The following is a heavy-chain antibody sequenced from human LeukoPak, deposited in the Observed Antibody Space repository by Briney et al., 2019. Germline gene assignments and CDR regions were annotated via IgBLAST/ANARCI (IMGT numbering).Heavy chain of an antibody. Sequence: PGGSLRLSCAASGFTFSSYAMSWVRQAPGKGLEWVSTISDSGDSTYYADSVKGRFTISRDNSKNTLYLQMNSLRAEDTAVYYCAKVGLGYCSSTSCLYYLDSWGQGTLVTVSS. D-gene: IGHD2-2*01. CDR3: AKVGLGYCSSTSCLYYLDS. CDR1: GFTFSSYA. CDR2: ISDSGDST. J-gene: IGHJ4*02. V-gene: IGHV3-23*01.